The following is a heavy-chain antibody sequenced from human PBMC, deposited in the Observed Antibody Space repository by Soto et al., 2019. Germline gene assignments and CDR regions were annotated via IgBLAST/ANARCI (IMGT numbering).Heavy chain of an antibody. J-gene: IGHJ4*02. V-gene: IGHV3-30*04. Sequence: QVQLVESGGGVVQPGRSLRLSCAASGLTFSRYAMHWVRQAPGKGLEWVAVIIYDGSNKHYADSVQGRFTISRDNSKNTLYLQMNSLRAEDTAVYYCAAELGNTGYEGHDYWGQGTLVTVSS. CDR1: GLTFSRYA. CDR2: IIYDGSNK. CDR3: AAELGNTGYEGHDY. D-gene: IGHD5-12*01.